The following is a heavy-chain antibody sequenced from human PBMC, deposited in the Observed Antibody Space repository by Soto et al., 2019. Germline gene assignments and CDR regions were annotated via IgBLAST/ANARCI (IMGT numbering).Heavy chain of an antibody. Sequence: EVQLVESGGGLVQPGGCLKLSCAASGFTFSGSAMHWVRQASGKGLEWVGRIRSKANSYATAYAASVKGRFTISRDDSKNTAYLQMNSLKTEDTAVYYCTRLGKGLRFLEWLSPVREYDVWGKGTTVTVSS. CDR1: GFTFSGSA. CDR2: IRSKANSYAT. CDR3: TRLGKGLRFLEWLSPVREYDV. D-gene: IGHD3-3*01. J-gene: IGHJ6*04. V-gene: IGHV3-73*01.